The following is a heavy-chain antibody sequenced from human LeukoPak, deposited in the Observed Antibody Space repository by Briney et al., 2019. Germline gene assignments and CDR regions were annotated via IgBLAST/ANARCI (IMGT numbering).Heavy chain of an antibody. D-gene: IGHD3-10*01. J-gene: IGHJ4*02. CDR2: INHSGST. CDR1: GGSFSGYY. Sequence: PETLSLTCAVYGGSFSGYYWSWIRQSPGKGLRWIGEINHSGSTNYNPSLKRRVTISVDTSKNQFSLKLNSVTAADTAVYYCARGEIFYGSGSYPDYWGQGTLVTVSS. CDR3: ARGEIFYGSGSYPDY. V-gene: IGHV4-34*01.